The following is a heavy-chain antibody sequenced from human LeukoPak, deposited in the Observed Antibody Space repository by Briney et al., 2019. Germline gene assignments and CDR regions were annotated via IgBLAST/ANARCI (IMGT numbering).Heavy chain of an antibody. D-gene: IGHD6-19*01. CDR2: IYPGDSGT. CDR3: ARRVVREQWLVRSAWFDP. CDR1: GYSFTSYW. Sequence: RGESLKISCKGSGYSFTSYWIGWVRQMPGKGLEWMGIIYPGDSGTRYSPSFQGQVTISADKSISTAYLQWSSLKASDTAMYYCARRVVREQWLVRSAWFDPWGQGTLVTVSS. V-gene: IGHV5-51*01. J-gene: IGHJ5*02.